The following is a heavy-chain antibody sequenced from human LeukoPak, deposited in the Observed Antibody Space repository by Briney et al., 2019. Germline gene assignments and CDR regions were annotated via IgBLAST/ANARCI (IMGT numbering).Heavy chain of an antibody. D-gene: IGHD3-10*01. CDR2: INHSGST. V-gene: IGHV4-39*07. J-gene: IGHJ4*02. Sequence: ETLSLTCTVSGGSISTSNYYWGWIRQPPGKGLEWIGEINHSGSTNYNPSLKSRVIISVDTSKNQFSLKLSSVTAADTAVYYCATGSGSYYKPLDYWGQGTLVTVSS. CDR3: ATGSGSYYKPLDY. CDR1: GGSISTSNYY.